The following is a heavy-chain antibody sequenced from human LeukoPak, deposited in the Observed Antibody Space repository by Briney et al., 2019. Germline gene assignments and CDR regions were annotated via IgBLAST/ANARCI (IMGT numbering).Heavy chain of an antibody. D-gene: IGHD2-2*01. CDR3: ARESNTGCHFDY. Sequence: GGSLRLSCAASGFTISSSYMSWVRQAPGKGLEWVSVIYRGDKTYYADSVKGRFTISRDNSRNTLYLQLNSLRAEDTAIYYCARESNTGCHFDYWDQGTLVTVSS. V-gene: IGHV3-53*01. CDR2: IYRGDKT. CDR1: GFTISSSY. J-gene: IGHJ4*02.